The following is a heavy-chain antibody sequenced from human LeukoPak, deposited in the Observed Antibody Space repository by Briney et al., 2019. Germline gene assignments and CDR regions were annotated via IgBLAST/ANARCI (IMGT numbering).Heavy chain of an antibody. D-gene: IGHD3-10*01. CDR2: ISYSGGST. CDR1: GVSFSSYG. CDR3: ARRDAMVRGVMRPFDY. J-gene: IGHJ4*02. V-gene: IGHV3-23*01. Sequence: PGGSLRLSCAVSGVSFSSYGVSWVRRAPGKGVEWVLAISYSGGSTYYADSVKSRFTISRDNSKNTLYLQMNSLRAEDTAVYYCARRDAMVRGVMRPFDYWGQGTLVTVSS.